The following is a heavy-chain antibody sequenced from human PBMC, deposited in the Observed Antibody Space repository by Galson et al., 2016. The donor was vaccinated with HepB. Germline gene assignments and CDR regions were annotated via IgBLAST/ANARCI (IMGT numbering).Heavy chain of an antibody. D-gene: IGHD3-22*01. V-gene: IGHV3-9*01. J-gene: IGHJ4*02. CDR1: GFIFDDYA. CDR3: AKDSLPGIGDSSGYGV. CDR2: ISWNSGVI. Sequence: SLRLSCASSGFIFDDYAMHWVRQAPGQGLEWVSGISWNSGVIGYADSVNGRFTISRDNAQNSMFLQMNSLRAEDTALYYCAKDSLPGIGDSSGYGVWGQGTLVTVSS.